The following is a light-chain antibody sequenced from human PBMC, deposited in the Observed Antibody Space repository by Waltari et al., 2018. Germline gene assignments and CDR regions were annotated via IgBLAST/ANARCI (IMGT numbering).Light chain of an antibody. CDR1: QSVRSY. Sequence: IVLTQSPATLSLFPGARATLSCRASQSVRSYLAWYQQKPGQAPRLLIYDTSYRATGVPVRFSGSGSGTDYTLTISSLEPEDFAVYYCQHRSVWPLTFGGGTKVEMK. J-gene: IGKJ4*01. CDR3: QHRSVWPLT. CDR2: DTS. V-gene: IGKV3-11*01.